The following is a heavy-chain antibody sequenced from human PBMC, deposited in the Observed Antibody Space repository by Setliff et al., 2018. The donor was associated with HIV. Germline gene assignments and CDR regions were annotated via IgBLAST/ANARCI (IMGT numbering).Heavy chain of an antibody. D-gene: IGHD2-21*02. CDR2: INPNSGGT. CDR1: GYTFTGYY. CDR3: ARGDIVVVTADALLNYYYSDMDV. J-gene: IGHJ6*02. Sequence: EASVKVSCKASGYTFTGYYMHWVRQAPGQGLEWMGWINPNSGGTNYAQKFQGWVTMTRDTSTSTAYMELSRLRSDDTAVYYCARGDIVVVTADALLNYYYSDMDVWGQGTTVTVS. V-gene: IGHV1-2*04.